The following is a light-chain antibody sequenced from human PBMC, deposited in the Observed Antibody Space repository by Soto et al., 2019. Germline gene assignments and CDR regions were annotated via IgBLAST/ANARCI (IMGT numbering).Light chain of an antibody. CDR1: QNVGNG. CDR2: SAS. J-gene: IGKJ4*01. CDR3: QQRSNWPPT. Sequence: EIVLTQSPATLSLSPGERATLSCRASQNVGNGFVWCHQKRGQAPRMLIYSASNRATAIPARFSGSGSGADFPLTISSREPEDVAAYYCQQRSNWPPTFGGGTKVEIK. V-gene: IGKV3-11*01.